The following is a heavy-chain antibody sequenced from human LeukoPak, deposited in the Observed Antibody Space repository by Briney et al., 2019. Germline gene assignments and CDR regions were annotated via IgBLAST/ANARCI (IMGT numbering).Heavy chain of an antibody. CDR2: INPNSGGT. CDR3: ADFYYDSSGRRDAFDI. D-gene: IGHD3-22*01. J-gene: IGHJ3*02. V-gene: IGHV1-2*02. Sequence: ASVKVSCKASGYTFTDYYIHWVRQAPGQGLEWMGWINPNSGGTNYAQKFQGRVTMTRDTSISTAYMELSRLRSDDTAVYYCADFYYDSSGRRDAFDIWGQGTMVTVSS. CDR1: GYTFTDYY.